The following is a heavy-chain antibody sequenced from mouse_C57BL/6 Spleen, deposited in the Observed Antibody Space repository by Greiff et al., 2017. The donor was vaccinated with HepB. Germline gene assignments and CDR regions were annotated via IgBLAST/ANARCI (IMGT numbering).Heavy chain of an antibody. CDR1: GYTFTDYY. Sequence: VQLQQSGPELVKPGASVKISCKASGYTFTDYYMNWVKQSHGKSLEWIGDINPNNGGTSYNQKFKGKATFTVDKSSSTAYMELRSLTSEDSAVYYCARGLLGLMDYWGQGTSVTVSS. V-gene: IGHV1-26*01. J-gene: IGHJ4*01. CDR3: ARGLLGLMDY. D-gene: IGHD1-2*01. CDR2: INPNNGGT.